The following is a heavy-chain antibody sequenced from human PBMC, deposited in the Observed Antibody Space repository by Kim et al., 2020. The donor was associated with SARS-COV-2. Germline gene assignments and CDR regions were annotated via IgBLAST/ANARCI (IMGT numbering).Heavy chain of an antibody. Sequence: AQKFQGRVTITADESTGTAYMELSSLRAEDTAVYYCARGNRVVYAGVGFDYWGQGTLVTVSS. CDR3: ARGNRVVYAGVGFDY. J-gene: IGHJ4*02. V-gene: IGHV1-69*01. D-gene: IGHD2-8*02.